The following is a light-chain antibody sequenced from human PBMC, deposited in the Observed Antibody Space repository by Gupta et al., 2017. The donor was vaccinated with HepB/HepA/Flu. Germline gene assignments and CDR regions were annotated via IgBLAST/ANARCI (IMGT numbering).Light chain of an antibody. CDR2: AAS. J-gene: IGKJ4*01. V-gene: IGKV1-9*01. Sequence: GDRVTITCRASQDISSYLSWYQQRPGKAPKLLIYAASTLQSGVPSRFSGSGSGTEFTLTISSLQPEDFATYFCQQLDNYPLTFGGGTEVEIK. CDR1: QDISSY. CDR3: QQLDNYPLT.